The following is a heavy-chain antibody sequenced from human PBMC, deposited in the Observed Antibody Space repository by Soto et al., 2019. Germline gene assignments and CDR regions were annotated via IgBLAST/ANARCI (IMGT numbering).Heavy chain of an antibody. CDR3: ASAYSDDFDI. CDR2: ISSSGTGI. Sequence: SLRLSCAASGFTFSDYYMTWIRQAPGKGLEWVSYISSSGTGIYYPDSVKGRFTISRDNAKNSLYLQMSSLRAEDTAVYYCASAYSDDFDIWGQGTMVPVS. V-gene: IGHV3-11*01. CDR1: GFTFSDYY. D-gene: IGHD2-15*01. J-gene: IGHJ3*02.